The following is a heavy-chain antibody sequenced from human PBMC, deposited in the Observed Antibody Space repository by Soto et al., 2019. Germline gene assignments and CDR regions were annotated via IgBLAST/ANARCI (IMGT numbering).Heavy chain of an antibody. J-gene: IGHJ4*02. CDR3: ATTLRFLEWLLYSLRC. CDR2: FDPEDGET. D-gene: IGHD3-3*01. V-gene: IGHV1-24*01. CDR1: GYTLTELS. Sequence: ASVKVSCKVSGYTLTELSMHWVRQAPGKGLEWMGGFDPEDGETIYAQKFQGRVTMTEDTSTDTAYMELSSLRSEDTAVYYCATTLRFLEWLLYSLRCWGQGTLVTVSS.